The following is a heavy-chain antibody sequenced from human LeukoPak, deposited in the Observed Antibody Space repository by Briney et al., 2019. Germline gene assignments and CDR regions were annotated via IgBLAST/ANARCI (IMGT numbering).Heavy chain of an antibody. CDR1: GYIFTTYF. V-gene: IGHV1-46*01. J-gene: IGHJ4*02. CDR3: ARVGTTGATADN. D-gene: IGHD4-11*01. Sequence: GASVKVSCKASGYIFTTYFMHWLGQAPGQGPEWMGIINPRGGSTDYAQKFQDRITMTSDTSTSTVYMELKSLTSEDTAVYFCARVGTTGATADNWGQGTLVTVSS. CDR2: INPRGGST.